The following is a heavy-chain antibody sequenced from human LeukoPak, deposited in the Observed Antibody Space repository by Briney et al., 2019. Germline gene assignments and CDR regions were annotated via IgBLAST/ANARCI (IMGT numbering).Heavy chain of an antibody. Sequence: HAGGSLRLSCAASGFTFSSYAMHWVRQAPGKGLEWVAVISYDGSNKYYAGSVKGRFTISRDNSKNTLYLQMNSLRAEDTAVYYCARDLADIVVVPAAIGGFDYWGQGTLVTVSS. D-gene: IGHD2-2*02. CDR3: ARDLADIVVVPAAIGGFDY. CDR1: GFTFSSYA. CDR2: ISYDGSNK. J-gene: IGHJ4*02. V-gene: IGHV3-30*01.